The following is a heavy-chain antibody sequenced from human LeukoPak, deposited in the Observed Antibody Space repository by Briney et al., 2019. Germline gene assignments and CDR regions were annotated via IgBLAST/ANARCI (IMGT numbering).Heavy chain of an antibody. Sequence: GGSLRLSCAASGFTFSSYAMSRVRQAPGKGLEWVSGVSGSGGSTYYADSVKGRFTISRDNSKNTLYLQMNSLRAEDTAVYYCAKVGSGGSPADYFDYWGQGNLVTVSS. D-gene: IGHD3-10*01. CDR1: GFTFSSYA. J-gene: IGHJ4*02. CDR2: VSGSGGST. V-gene: IGHV3-23*01. CDR3: AKVGSGGSPADYFDY.